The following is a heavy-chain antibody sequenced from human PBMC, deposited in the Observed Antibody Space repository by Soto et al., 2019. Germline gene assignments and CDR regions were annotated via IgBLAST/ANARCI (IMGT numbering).Heavy chain of an antibody. CDR2: INSDGTTT. Sequence: GGSLRLSCAASGFTFSIYWMHWVRQAPGKGLVWVSLINSDGTTTDYADSMKGRFTISRDNAKNTLYLQMNSLRVEDTAVYYCARDPSPPRNSPWFDYWGQGALVTVSS. CDR1: GFTFSIYW. V-gene: IGHV3-74*01. J-gene: IGHJ4*02. CDR3: ARDPSPPRNSPWFDY. D-gene: IGHD6-6*01.